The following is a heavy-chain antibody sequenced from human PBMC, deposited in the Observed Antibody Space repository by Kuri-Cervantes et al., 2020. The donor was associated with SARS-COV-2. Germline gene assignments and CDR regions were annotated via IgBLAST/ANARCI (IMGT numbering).Heavy chain of an antibody. J-gene: IGHJ4*02. CDR2: ISGSGGST. Sequence: LSLTCAASGFTFSSYAMSWVRQAPGKGLEWVSAISGSGGSTYYADSVKGRFTISRDNSKNTLYLQMNSLRAEDTAVYYCATGLDTAMVTGFEYYFDYWGQGTLVTVSS. D-gene: IGHD5-18*01. V-gene: IGHV3-23*01. CDR3: ATGLDTAMVTGFEYYFDY. CDR1: GFTFSSYA.